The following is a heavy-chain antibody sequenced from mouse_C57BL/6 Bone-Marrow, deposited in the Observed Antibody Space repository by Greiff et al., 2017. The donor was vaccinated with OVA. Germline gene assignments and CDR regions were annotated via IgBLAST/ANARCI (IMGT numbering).Heavy chain of an antibody. V-gene: IGHV6-3*01. D-gene: IGHD2-1*01. CDR3: TEINYEYFDV. CDR2: IRLKSDNYAT. CDR1: GFTFSNYW. Sequence: EVKLQESGGGLVQPGGSMKLSCVASGFTFSNYWMNWVRQSPEKGLEWVAQIRLKSDNYATHYAESVKGRFTISRDDSKSSVYLQMNNVRAEDTGIYYCTEINYEYFDVWGTGTTVTVSS. J-gene: IGHJ1*03.